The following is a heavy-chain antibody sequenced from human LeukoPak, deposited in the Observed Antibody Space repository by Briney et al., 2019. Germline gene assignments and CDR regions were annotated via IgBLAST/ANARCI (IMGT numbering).Heavy chain of an antibody. CDR1: GGSINTLH. CDR3: ARLRSSYYYYYGMDV. J-gene: IGHJ6*02. CDR2: IYYSGST. D-gene: IGHD3-10*01. V-gene: IGHV4-59*11. Sequence: SETLSLTCAVSGGSINTLHWGWFRQSPGKGLEWIGYIYYSGSTNYNPSLKSRVTISVDTSKNQFSLKLSSVTAADTAVYYCARLRSSYYYYYGMDVWGQGTTVTVSS.